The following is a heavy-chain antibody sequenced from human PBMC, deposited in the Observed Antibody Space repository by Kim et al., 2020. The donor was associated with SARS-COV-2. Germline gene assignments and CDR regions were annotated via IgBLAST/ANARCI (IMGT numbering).Heavy chain of an antibody. D-gene: IGHD3-10*01. J-gene: IGHJ6*02. CDR1: GFTFSSYG. V-gene: IGHV3-30*18. CDR2: ISYDGSNK. CDR3: AKDQLLWFGELFPLDV. Sequence: GGSLRLSCAASGFTFSSYGMHWVRQAPGKGLEWVAVISYDGSNKYYADSVKGRFTISRDNSKNTLYLQMNSLRAEDTAVYYCAKDQLLWFGELFPLDVWGQGTTVTVSS.